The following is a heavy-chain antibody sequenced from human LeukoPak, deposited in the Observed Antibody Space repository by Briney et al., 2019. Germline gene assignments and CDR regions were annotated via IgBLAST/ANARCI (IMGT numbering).Heavy chain of an antibody. Sequence: SETLSLTCSVSGGSIRSTTYYWGWIRQPPGKGLEWIGSIYYSGNTYYSPSLMSRVTISVDTSKNQFSLNLSSVTAADTAVYFCARAPHFFDTSGSRYYFDYWGQGTLVTVSS. J-gene: IGHJ4*02. CDR3: ARAPHFFDTSGSRYYFDY. V-gene: IGHV4-39*07. D-gene: IGHD3-22*01. CDR1: GGSIRSTTYY. CDR2: IYYSGNT.